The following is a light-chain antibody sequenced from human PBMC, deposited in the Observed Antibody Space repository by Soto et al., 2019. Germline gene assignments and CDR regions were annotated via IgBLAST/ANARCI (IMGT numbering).Light chain of an antibody. CDR3: QQYSVYPWT. Sequence: DIQMTQSPSTLSASLGDKVTITCRASESVRSWLAWYQQRPGKAPNLLIFASSSLQSGVPMRFSGRGSGTVVTLTIISLQPDDYATYFCQQYSVYPWTFGQGTNVEI. J-gene: IGKJ1*01. CDR2: ASS. CDR1: ESVRSW. V-gene: IGKV1-5*03.